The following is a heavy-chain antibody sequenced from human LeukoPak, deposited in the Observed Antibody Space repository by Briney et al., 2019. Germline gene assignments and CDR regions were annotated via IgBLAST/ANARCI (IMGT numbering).Heavy chain of an antibody. Sequence: LETLSLTCTVSGGSISTYYWSWVRQPPGKGLEWMGYIHYSGSTKYNPSLKSRVTVSVDTSKNQFSLQLNSVTAADTAVYYCARESRMAAAGADAFDMWGQGTKVTVSS. CDR1: GGSISTYY. J-gene: IGHJ3*02. CDR3: ARESRMAAAGADAFDM. D-gene: IGHD6-13*01. CDR2: IHYSGST. V-gene: IGHV4-59*01.